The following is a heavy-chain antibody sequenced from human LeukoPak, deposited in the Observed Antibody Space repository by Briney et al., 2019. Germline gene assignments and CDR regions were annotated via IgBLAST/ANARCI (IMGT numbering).Heavy chain of an antibody. J-gene: IGHJ4*02. Sequence: PGGSLRLSCAASGFTFSSYGMHWVRQAPGKGLEWVAVISYDGSNKYYADSVKGRFTISRDNAKNSLYLQMNSLRAEDTAVYFCARTYYDILTGYNPYFDYWGQGTLVTVSS. CDR1: GFTFSSYG. D-gene: IGHD3-9*01. V-gene: IGHV3-30*03. CDR2: ISYDGSNK. CDR3: ARTYYDILTGYNPYFDY.